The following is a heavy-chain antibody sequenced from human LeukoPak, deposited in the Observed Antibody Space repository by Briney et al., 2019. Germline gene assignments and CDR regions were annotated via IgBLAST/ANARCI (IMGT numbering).Heavy chain of an antibody. D-gene: IGHD1-7*01. J-gene: IGHJ4*02. Sequence: SETLSLTCTVSGDSISGYYWSWIRQPPGKGLEWIGYFYNSGSIHYNPSLGSRVTISVDTSKNQFSLKLRSVTAADTAVYYCAKDLNIQTGTTDYWGQGTLVTVSS. CDR2: FYNSGSI. V-gene: IGHV4-59*01. CDR1: GDSISGYY. CDR3: AKDLNIQTGTTDY.